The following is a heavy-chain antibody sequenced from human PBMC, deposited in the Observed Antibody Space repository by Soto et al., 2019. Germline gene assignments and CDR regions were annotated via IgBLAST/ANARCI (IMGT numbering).Heavy chain of an antibody. CDR2: ISYDGTNK. Sequence: GGSLRLSCAASGFSFSISPMHWVRQAEGKGPEWVALISYDGTNKFYADSVKGRFTISRDNSKSTLYLQVDSLRPEDAAVYYCARDPKTSGGQHWAFNYFDSWGQGTLVTVSS. D-gene: IGHD7-27*01. J-gene: IGHJ4*02. CDR1: GFSFSISP. V-gene: IGHV3-30-3*01. CDR3: ARDPKTSGGQHWAFNYFDS.